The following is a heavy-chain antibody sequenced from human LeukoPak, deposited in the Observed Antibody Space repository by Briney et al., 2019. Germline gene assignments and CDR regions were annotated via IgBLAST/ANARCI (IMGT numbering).Heavy chain of an antibody. Sequence: ASVKVSCKASGYTFTSYAMHWVRQAPGQRLEWMGWINAGNGNTKYSQKFQGRVTITRDTSASTAYMELSSLRSEDTAVYYCARDREDDGGFTIFGVVIDYWGQGTLVTVSS. CDR2: INAGNGNT. J-gene: IGHJ4*02. V-gene: IGHV1-3*01. CDR1: GYTFTSYA. CDR3: ARDREDDGGFTIFGVVIDY. D-gene: IGHD3-3*01.